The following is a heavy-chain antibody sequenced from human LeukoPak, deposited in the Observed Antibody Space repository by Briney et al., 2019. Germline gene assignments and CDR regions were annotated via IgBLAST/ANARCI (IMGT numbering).Heavy chain of an antibody. Sequence: GGSLRLSCAASGFTFSSYWMSWVRQAPGKGLEWVANIKQDGSEKYYVDSVKDRFTISRDNAKNSLYLQMNSLRAEDTAVYYCARDQVAVAANYYYYGMDVWGQGTTVTVSS. J-gene: IGHJ6*02. CDR3: ARDQVAVAANYYYYGMDV. CDR2: IKQDGSEK. CDR1: GFTFSSYW. V-gene: IGHV3-7*01. D-gene: IGHD6-19*01.